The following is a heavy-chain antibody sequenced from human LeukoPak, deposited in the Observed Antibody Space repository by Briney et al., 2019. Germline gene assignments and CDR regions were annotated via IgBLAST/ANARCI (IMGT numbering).Heavy chain of an antibody. CDR1: GGSISSTTSF. Sequence: SETLSLTCAVSGGSISSTTSFWGWIRQPPGKGLEWIGRIYYSGSTFYNPSLKSRVTMSVDTSKNQFSLRLRSVTAADTAVYYRARHGSTDYFDYWGQGTLVTVSS. V-gene: IGHV4-39*01. D-gene: IGHD2-2*03. CDR2: IYYSGST. CDR3: ARHGSTDYFDY. J-gene: IGHJ4*02.